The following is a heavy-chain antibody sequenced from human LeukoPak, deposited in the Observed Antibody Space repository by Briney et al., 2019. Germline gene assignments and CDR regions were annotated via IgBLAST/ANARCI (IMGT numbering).Heavy chain of an antibody. CDR1: GGSISSYY. CDR2: IFSSGST. V-gene: IGHV4-4*07. Sequence: PPETPSLTCTVCGGSISSYYWSWIGQPAGKGPVWIGRIFSSGSTKYNPSPKSRVTVSVDTSKKQFSLKLSSVTAADTAVYYCARYWAISVVRGVYYSYYMDVWGKGTTVTVSS. CDR3: ARYWAISVVRGVYYSYYMDV. D-gene: IGHD3-10*01. J-gene: IGHJ6*03.